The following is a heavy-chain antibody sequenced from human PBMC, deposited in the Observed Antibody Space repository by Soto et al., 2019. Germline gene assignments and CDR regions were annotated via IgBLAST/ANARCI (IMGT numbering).Heavy chain of an antibody. V-gene: IGHV3-23*01. D-gene: IGHD6-13*01. Sequence: VQLLESGGGLVQPGGSLRLSCAASGFTLNNYGMSWVRQAPGKGLEWVSAISPNGQGIYYADSVKGRFIISKDNSKNTVFLHMDSLTADDTAVYYCAKDRGYPRDYFHYGGQGTRVTV. CDR1: GFTLNNYG. CDR3: AKDRGYPRDYFHY. CDR2: ISPNGQGI. J-gene: IGHJ4*02.